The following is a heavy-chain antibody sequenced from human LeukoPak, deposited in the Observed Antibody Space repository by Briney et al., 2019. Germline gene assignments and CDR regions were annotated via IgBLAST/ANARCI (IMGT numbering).Heavy chain of an antibody. CDR3: ARVGYCSGGSCYYYYYYYMDV. Sequence: SETLSLTCAVYGGSFRGYYWGWIRQPPGKGLEWIGSIYYSGSTYYNPSLKSRVTISVDTSKNQFSLKLSSATAADTAVYYCARVGYCSGGSCYYYYYYYMDVWGKGTTVTVSS. J-gene: IGHJ6*03. D-gene: IGHD2-15*01. CDR2: IYYSGST. CDR1: GGSFRGYY. V-gene: IGHV4-34*01.